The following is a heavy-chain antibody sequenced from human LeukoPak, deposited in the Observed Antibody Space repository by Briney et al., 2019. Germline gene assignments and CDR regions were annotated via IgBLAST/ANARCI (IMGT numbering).Heavy chain of an antibody. CDR3: ARDYTIHSSSWYHWFDP. V-gene: IGHV4-31*03. Sequence: SETLSLTCTVSGGSISSGGYYWSWIRQHPGKGLEWIGYIYYSGSTYYNPSLKSRVTISVDTSKNQFSLKLSSVTAADTAVYYCARDYTIHSSSWYHWFDPWGQGTPVTVSS. CDR1: GGSISSGGYY. CDR2: IYYSGST. D-gene: IGHD6-13*01. J-gene: IGHJ5*02.